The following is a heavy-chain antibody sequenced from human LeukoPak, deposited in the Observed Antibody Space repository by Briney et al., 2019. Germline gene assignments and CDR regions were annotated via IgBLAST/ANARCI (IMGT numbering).Heavy chain of an antibody. CDR2: ISGSVVRT. V-gene: IGHV3-23*01. J-gene: IGHJ4*02. CDR1: GFTFSSYA. D-gene: IGHD1-26*01. Sequence: GGSLRLSCAASGFTFSSYAMSWVRQAPGKGLEWVSIISGSVVRTYYADSVKGRFTISRDNSKNTVYLQMNSLRAGDTAVYYCAKDSPYIGSFLMRGVFDHWGQGTLVTVSS. CDR3: AKDSPYIGSFLMRGVFDH.